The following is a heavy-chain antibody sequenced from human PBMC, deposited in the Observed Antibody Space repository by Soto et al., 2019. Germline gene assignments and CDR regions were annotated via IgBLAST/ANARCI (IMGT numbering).Heavy chain of an antibody. CDR1: GGSISSGNSY. CDR2: IYHSGST. Sequence: PSETLSLTCTVSGGSISSGNSYWSWVRQHPGKGLEWIGFIYHSGSTYYNPSLESRVTMSVDTSKNQFFLKLDSVTAADTAVYYCSREYFAVTTSYLDYWGQGTLVTVSS. V-gene: IGHV4-31*03. D-gene: IGHD3-9*01. J-gene: IGHJ4*02. CDR3: SREYFAVTTSYLDY.